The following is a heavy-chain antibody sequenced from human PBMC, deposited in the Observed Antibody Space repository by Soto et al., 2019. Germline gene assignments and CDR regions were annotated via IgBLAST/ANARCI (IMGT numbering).Heavy chain of an antibody. Sequence: SDTLSLTCTVSGASLSSVSYYWSWIRQPPGKGLEWIGYFYYTGTTKYNPSLESRVTISAETSKNQFSLNLTSVTAAETAVYYCERIYYWVKHXWGQGALVTVSX. V-gene: IGHV4-61*01. CDR1: GASLSSVSYY. D-gene: IGHD3-22*01. CDR3: ERIYYWVKHX. J-gene: IGHJ4*02. CDR2: FYYTGTT.